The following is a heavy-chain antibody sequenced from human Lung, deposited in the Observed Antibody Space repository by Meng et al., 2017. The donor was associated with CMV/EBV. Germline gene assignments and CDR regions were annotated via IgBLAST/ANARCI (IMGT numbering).Heavy chain of an antibody. CDR2: IDDTGRT. V-gene: IGHV4-34*01. Sequence: SQTLSLTCAVYGGSFSGSYWHWIRQPPGMSLEWIGEIDDTGRTKYSPSLNSRVTMLLDTSKKQFSLKLSSVTAADTAVYYCARLTGTVYVHWFDAWGQGTLVPVSS. D-gene: IGHD1-14*01. CDR1: GGSFSGSY. J-gene: IGHJ5*02. CDR3: ARLTGTVYVHWFDA.